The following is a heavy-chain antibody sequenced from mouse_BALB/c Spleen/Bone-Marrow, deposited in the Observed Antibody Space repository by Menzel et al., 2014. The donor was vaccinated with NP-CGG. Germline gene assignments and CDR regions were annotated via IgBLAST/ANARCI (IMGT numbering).Heavy chain of an antibody. CDR2: ISSGGSYT. J-gene: IGHJ4*01. V-gene: IGHV5-9-4*01. Sequence: EVKLMESEGGLVKPGGSLKLSCAASGFTFSSYAMSWVRQSPEKRLEWVAEISSGGSYTYYPDTVTGRFTISRDNAKNTLYLEMSSLRSEDTAMYYCAREGLRRRAAMVYWGQGTSVTVSS. D-gene: IGHD2-4*01. CDR3: AREGLRRRAAMVY. CDR1: GFTFSSYA.